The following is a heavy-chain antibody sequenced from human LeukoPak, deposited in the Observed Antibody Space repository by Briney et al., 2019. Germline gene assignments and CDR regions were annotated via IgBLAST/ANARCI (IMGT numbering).Heavy chain of an antibody. CDR3: ARVGYSSLAFDI. J-gene: IGHJ3*02. CDR1: GYTFTGYY. V-gene: IGHV1-2*06. CDR2: TNPNSGGT. D-gene: IGHD5-18*01. Sequence: GASVKVSCKASGYTFTGYYMHWVRQAPGQGLEWMGRTNPNSGGTNYAQKFRGRVTMTRDTSISTAYMELSRLRSDDTAVYYCARVGYSSLAFDIWGQGTMVTVSS.